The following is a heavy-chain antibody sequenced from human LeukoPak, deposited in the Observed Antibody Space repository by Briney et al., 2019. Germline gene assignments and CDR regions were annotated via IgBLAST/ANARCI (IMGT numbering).Heavy chain of an antibody. CDR2: ISYDGSNK. D-gene: IGHD5-18*01. J-gene: IGHJ4*02. CDR3: AKGDVDTAMVRGY. V-gene: IGHV3-30*18. CDR1: GFTFSSYG. Sequence: PGGSLRLSCAASGFTFSSYGMHWVRQAPGKGLEWVAVISYDGSNKYYADSVKGRFTISRDNSKNTLYLQMNSLRAEDTAVYYCAKGDVDTAMVRGYWGQGTLVTVS.